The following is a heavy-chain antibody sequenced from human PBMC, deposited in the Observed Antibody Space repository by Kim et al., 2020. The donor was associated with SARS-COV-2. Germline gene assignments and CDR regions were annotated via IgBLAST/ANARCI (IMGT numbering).Heavy chain of an antibody. CDR1: GVSISIYY. CDR3: ARGRAAHDY. CDR2: SYHSGST. Sequence: SETLSLTCTVSGVSISIYYWTWIRQPPGKGLEWIGYSYHSGSTNYNPSLKNRVTISVDTSKKQFSLKLSSVTAADTAVYYCARGRAAHDYWGQGTLVTVSS. J-gene: IGHJ4*02. V-gene: IGHV4-59*01.